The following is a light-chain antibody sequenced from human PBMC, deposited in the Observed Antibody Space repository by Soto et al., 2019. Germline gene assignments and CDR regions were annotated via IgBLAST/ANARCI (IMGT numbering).Light chain of an antibody. J-gene: IGLJ2*01. Sequence: QSALTQPPSASGSPGQSVTISCAESSRDIGASNSVSWYQQHPGKAPKLLISEVTKLPSGVPDRFSGSKSGNTASLTVSGLQADDEADYYCGSKAGSNKHVVFGGGTQLTVL. CDR1: SRDIGASNS. CDR2: EVT. CDR3: GSKAGSNKHVV. V-gene: IGLV2-8*01.